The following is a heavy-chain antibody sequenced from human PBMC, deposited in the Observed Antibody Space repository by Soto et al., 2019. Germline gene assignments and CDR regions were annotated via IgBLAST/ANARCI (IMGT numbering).Heavy chain of an antibody. CDR2: ISAYNGDT. V-gene: IGHV1-18*01. CDR3: ARPLYSSSTRDHYYYYGMDV. D-gene: IGHD3-22*01. J-gene: IGHJ6*02. Sequence: EASVKVSCKTSGYTFTNYGITWVRQAPGQGLKWMGWISAYNGDTKYAQKVQGRVTMTTDTSTSTAYMELRSLRPDDTAVYYCARPLYSSSTRDHYYYYGMDVWGQGTTVTVSS. CDR1: GYTFTNYG.